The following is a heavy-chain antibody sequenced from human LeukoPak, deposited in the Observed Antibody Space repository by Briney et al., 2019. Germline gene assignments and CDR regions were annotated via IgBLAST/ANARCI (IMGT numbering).Heavy chain of an antibody. D-gene: IGHD6-6*01. CDR2: ISSNGDIT. J-gene: IGHJ6*02. CDR3: ARYHSHLVGLIYYYGLDV. CDR1: GFTFSTYA. Sequence: PGGSLRLSCAASGFTFSTYAMHWVRQAPGKGLEYVSAISSNGDITDYANSVKGTFTTSRDNSKNTLYLQMGSLRAEDMAVYYCARYHSHLVGLIYYYGLDVWGQGTTVTVSS. V-gene: IGHV3-64*01.